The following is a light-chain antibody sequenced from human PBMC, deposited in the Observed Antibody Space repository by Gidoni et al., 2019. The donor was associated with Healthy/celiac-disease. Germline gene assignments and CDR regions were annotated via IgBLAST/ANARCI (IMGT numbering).Light chain of an antibody. Sequence: ETVLTQSPATLSLSPGERATLSCRASQSVSSYLAWYQQKPGQAPRLLIYDASNRATGIPARFSGSGSGTDFTLTISSLEPEDFAVYYCQQRSNWRLTFGGGTKVEIK. J-gene: IGKJ4*01. V-gene: IGKV3-11*01. CDR2: DAS. CDR1: QSVSSY. CDR3: QQRSNWRLT.